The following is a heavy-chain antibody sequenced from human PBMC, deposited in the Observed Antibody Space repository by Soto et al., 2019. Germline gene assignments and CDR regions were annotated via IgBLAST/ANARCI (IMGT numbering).Heavy chain of an antibody. Sequence: QVQLVESGGGVVQPGRSLRLSCAASGFTFSSYGMHWVRQAPGKGLEWVAVISYDGSNKYYADSVKGRFTISRDNSKNTLYLQMNSLRAEDTAVYYCAKGFQQWLYRVEYFQHWGQGTLVTVSS. CDR2: ISYDGSNK. J-gene: IGHJ1*01. V-gene: IGHV3-30*18. CDR1: GFTFSSYG. CDR3: AKGFQQWLYRVEYFQH. D-gene: IGHD6-19*01.